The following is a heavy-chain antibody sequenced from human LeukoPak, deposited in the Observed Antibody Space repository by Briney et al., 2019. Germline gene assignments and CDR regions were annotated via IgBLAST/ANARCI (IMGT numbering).Heavy chain of an antibody. J-gene: IGHJ5*02. D-gene: IGHD2-15*01. CDR2: INPNSGGT. CDR3: ARVGGPFDP. Sequence: ASVKVSCKASGYTFSSYGISWARQAPGQGLEWMGWINPNSGGTNYAQKFQGRVTMTRDTSISTAYMELSRLRSDDTAVYYCARVGGPFDPWGQGTLVTVSS. CDR1: GYTFSSYG. V-gene: IGHV1-2*02.